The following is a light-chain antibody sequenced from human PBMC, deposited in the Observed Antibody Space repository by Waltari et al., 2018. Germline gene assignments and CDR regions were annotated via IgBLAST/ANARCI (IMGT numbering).Light chain of an antibody. CDR1: QSLLQSNGYNY. CDR2: LGS. Sequence: DIVMTQSPLSLPVTPGEPASISCRSSQSLLQSNGYNYFDWYLQKPGQSPQLLIYLGSNRASGVPDRFSGSGSGTDFTLKISRVEAEDVGVYYCMQALQTPRAFGQGTKVEIK. J-gene: IGKJ1*01. CDR3: MQALQTPRA. V-gene: IGKV2-28*01.